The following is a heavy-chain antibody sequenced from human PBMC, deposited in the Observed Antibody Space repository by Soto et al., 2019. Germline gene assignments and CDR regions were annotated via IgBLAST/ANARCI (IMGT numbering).Heavy chain of an antibody. J-gene: IGHJ6*02. CDR3: ATEDIVATISYYGMDV. CDR2: ISGSGGST. CDR1: GFTFSSFA. Sequence: PGGSLRLSCAASGFTFSSFAMSWVRQAPGKGLEWVSAISGSGGSTYYADSVKGRFTISRDNSKNTLYLQMNSLRAEDTAAYYCATEDIVATISYYGMDVWGQGTTVTVSS. D-gene: IGHD5-12*01. V-gene: IGHV3-23*01.